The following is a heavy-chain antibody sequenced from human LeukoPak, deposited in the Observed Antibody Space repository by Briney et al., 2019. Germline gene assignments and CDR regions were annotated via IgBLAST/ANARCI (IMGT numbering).Heavy chain of an antibody. CDR3: ARDHPNKWELPV. V-gene: IGHV3-53*01. Sequence: GGSLRLSCAASGFTVSSNYMSWVRQAPGKGLEWVSVIYSGGSTYYADSVKGRFTISRDNSKNTLYLQMNSLRAEDTAVYYCARDHPNKWELPVWGQGTLVTVSS. D-gene: IGHD1-26*01. CDR1: GFTVSSNY. J-gene: IGHJ4*02. CDR2: IYSGGST.